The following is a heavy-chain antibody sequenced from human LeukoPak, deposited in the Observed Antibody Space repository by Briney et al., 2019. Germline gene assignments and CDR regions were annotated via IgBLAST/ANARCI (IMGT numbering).Heavy chain of an antibody. D-gene: IGHD3-3*01. J-gene: IGHJ4*02. CDR1: GGSFSSYA. CDR2: IIPIFGTA. Sequence: GASVKVSCKASGGSFSSYAISWVRQAPGQGLEWMGGIIPIFGTANYAQKFQGRVTITADESTSTAYMELSSLRSEDTAVYCCASLLGDFWSGYDFWGQGTLVTVSS. CDR3: ASLLGDFWSGYDF. V-gene: IGHV1-69*13.